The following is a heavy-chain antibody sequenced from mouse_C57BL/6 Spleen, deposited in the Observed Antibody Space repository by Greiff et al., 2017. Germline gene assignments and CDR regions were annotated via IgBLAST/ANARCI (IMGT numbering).Heavy chain of an antibody. V-gene: IGHV1-50*01. CDR3: ARHPEGAY. CDR2: IDPSDSDT. Sequence: QVQLKQPGAELVKPGASVKLSCKASGYTFTSYWMQWVKQRPGQGLEWIGEIDPSDSDTNYNQKFKGKATLTVDTSSSTAYMQLSSLTSEDSAVYYCARHPEGAYWGQGTLVTVSA. CDR1: GYTFTSYW. J-gene: IGHJ3*01.